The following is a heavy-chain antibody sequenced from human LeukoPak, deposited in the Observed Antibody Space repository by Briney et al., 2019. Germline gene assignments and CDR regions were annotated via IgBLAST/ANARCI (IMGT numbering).Heavy chain of an antibody. V-gene: IGHV1-18*01. CDR1: GYTFTSYG. J-gene: IGHJ4*02. D-gene: IGHD2-15*01. Sequence: ASVKVSCKASGYTFTSYGISWVRQAPGQGLEWMGWISAYNGNTNYAQKFQGRVTMTRDTSISTAYMELSRLRSDDTAVYYCAVRCCSGGSCYYFDYWGQGTLVTVSS. CDR2: ISAYNGNT. CDR3: AVRCCSGGSCYYFDY.